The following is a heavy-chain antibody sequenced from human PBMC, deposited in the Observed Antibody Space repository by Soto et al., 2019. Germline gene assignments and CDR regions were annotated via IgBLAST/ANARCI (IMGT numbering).Heavy chain of an antibody. CDR3: ARAGAGSGAPMDV. D-gene: IGHD3-10*01. J-gene: IGHJ6*02. Sequence: SETLSPTCAVSGGSISSSNWWSWVRQPPGKGLEWIGEIYHSGSTNYNPSLKSRVTISVDKSKNQFSLKLSSVTAADTAVYYCARAGAGSGAPMDVWGQGTTVTVSS. CDR2: IYHSGST. CDR1: GGSISSSNW. V-gene: IGHV4-4*02.